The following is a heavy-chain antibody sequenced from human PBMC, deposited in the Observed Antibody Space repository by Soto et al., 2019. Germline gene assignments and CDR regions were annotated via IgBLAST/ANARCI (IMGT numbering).Heavy chain of an antibody. CDR3: ARDILRYSSSWFDY. CDR2: IIPILGIA. J-gene: IGHJ4*02. CDR1: GGTFSSYT. Sequence: SVKVSCKASGGTFSSYTISWVRQAPGQGLEWMGRIIPILGIANYAQKFQGRVTITADKSTSTAYMELSSLRSEDTAVYYCARDILRYSSSWFDYWGQGTLVTSPQ. D-gene: IGHD6-13*01. V-gene: IGHV1-69*04.